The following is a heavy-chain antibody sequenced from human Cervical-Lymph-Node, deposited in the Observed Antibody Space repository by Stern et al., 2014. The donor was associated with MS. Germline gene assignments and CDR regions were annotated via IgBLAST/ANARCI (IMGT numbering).Heavy chain of an antibody. CDR1: GYSFTNYW. Sequence: EVQLVESGAEVKKPGESLKISCKGSGYSFTNYWIGWVRQMPGKGLEWMGIIYPGASATRYSPSFQGQVTISADKSIRTASLQWSSLKASDTAMYYCARHCAKREQCAFDYWGQGTLVTVSS. CDR2: IYPGASAT. CDR3: ARHCAKREQCAFDY. D-gene: IGHD6-19*01. V-gene: IGHV5-51*01. J-gene: IGHJ4*02.